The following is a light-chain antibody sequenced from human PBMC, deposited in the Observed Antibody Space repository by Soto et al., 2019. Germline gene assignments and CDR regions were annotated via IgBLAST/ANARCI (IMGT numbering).Light chain of an antibody. Sequence: DIQLNQSPSTLSAYVGERVTLTCLASQSVSNWLAWYQQKPGKAPKLLIYDVSSLESGVPPRFSGSGSGTEFILTISSLQPDDFATYSCQQYDSYSWTFDQGTKVDVK. V-gene: IGKV1-5*01. CDR1: QSVSNW. CDR3: QQYDSYSWT. J-gene: IGKJ1*01. CDR2: DVS.